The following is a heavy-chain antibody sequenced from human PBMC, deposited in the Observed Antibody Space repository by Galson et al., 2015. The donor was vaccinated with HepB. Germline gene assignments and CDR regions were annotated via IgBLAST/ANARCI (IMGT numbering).Heavy chain of an antibody. CDR2: INPSGGST. CDR1: GYTFTSYY. V-gene: IGHV1-46*01. Sequence: SVKVSCKASGYTFTSYYMHWVRQAPGQGLEWMGIINPSGGSTSYAQKFQGRVTMTRDTSTSTAYMELSSLRSEDTAMYYCARLVIPDAFDIWGQGTMVTVSS. D-gene: IGHD3-9*01. J-gene: IGHJ3*02. CDR3: ARLVIPDAFDI.